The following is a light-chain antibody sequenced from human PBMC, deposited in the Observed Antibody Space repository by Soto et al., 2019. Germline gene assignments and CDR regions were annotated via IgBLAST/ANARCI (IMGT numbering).Light chain of an antibody. CDR1: SSDIGSYNS. V-gene: IGLV2-14*03. CDR3: SSYTSSSTYV. J-gene: IGLJ1*01. Sequence: QSALTQPASVSGSPGQSVTISCTGTSSDIGSYNSVCWHQQHPGRAPKLMIYDVSSRASGIPDRFSASKSGNTASLTISGLHAGDEADYFCSSYTSSSTYVFGTGTKVTVL. CDR2: DVS.